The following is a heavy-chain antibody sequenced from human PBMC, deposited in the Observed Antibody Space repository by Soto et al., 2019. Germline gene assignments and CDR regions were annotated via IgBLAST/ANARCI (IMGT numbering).Heavy chain of an antibody. Sequence: GGSLRLSCAASGFTFDDYAMHWVRQAPGKGLEWVSGISWNSGSIGYADSVKGRFTISRDNAKNSLYLQMNSLRAEDTALYYCAKDKGFRWFGDYRFDYWGQGTLVTVSS. V-gene: IGHV3-9*01. CDR3: AKDKGFRWFGDYRFDY. CDR2: ISWNSGSI. D-gene: IGHD3-10*01. J-gene: IGHJ4*02. CDR1: GFTFDDYA.